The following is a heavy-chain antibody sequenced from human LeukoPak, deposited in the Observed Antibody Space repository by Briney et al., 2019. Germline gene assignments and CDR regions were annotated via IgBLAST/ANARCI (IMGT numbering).Heavy chain of an antibody. CDR2: ISGSGGST. V-gene: IGHV3-23*01. CDR3: APKWGLSVAGREGFDY. J-gene: IGHJ4*02. D-gene: IGHD6-19*01. Sequence: QTWGSLRPSFGGSGFNFSSYAISWVRQAPGKGLEWVSAISGSGGSTYYADSVKGRFTISRDNSKNTLYLQMNSLRAEDTAVYYCAPKWGLSVAGREGFDYWGQGTLVTVSS. CDR1: GFNFSSYA.